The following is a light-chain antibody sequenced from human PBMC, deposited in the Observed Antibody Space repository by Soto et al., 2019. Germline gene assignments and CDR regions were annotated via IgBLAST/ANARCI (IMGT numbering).Light chain of an antibody. Sequence: EIVLTQSPATLSLSPGERATLSCRASQSVNNYLAWYQQKPGQAPRLVIYDVFNRATGTPTRFSGGGAGTAVTLTISSLEPEDFGLYSCQQGSYWPWLTCGGGTRVEIK. J-gene: IGKJ4*01. CDR1: QSVNNY. CDR2: DVF. CDR3: QQGSYWPWLT. V-gene: IGKV3-11*01.